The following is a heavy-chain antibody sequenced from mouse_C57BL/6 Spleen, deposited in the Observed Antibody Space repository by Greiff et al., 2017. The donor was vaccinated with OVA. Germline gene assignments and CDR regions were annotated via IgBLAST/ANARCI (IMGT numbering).Heavy chain of an antibody. D-gene: IGHD1-1*01. J-gene: IGHJ1*03. Sequence: EVQRVESGGGLVKPGGSLKLSCAASGFTFSSYAMSWVRQTPEKRLEWVATISDGGSYTYYPDNVKGRFTISRDNAKNNLYLQMSHLKSEDTAMYYCARDNGTWYFDVWGTGTTVTVSS. CDR1: GFTFSSYA. CDR3: ARDNGTWYFDV. V-gene: IGHV5-4*01. CDR2: ISDGGSYT.